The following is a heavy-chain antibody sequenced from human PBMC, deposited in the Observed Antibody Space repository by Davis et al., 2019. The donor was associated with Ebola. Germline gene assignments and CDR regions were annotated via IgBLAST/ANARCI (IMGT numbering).Heavy chain of an antibody. D-gene: IGHD6-13*01. Sequence: GESLKISCAASGFTFSNAWMNWVRQAPGKGLEWVAVISYDGSNKYYADSVKGRFTISRDNSKNTLYLQMNSLRAEDTAVYYCARASGYSSSWLDYWGQGTLVTVSS. CDR3: ARASGYSSSWLDY. CDR1: GFTFSNAW. V-gene: IGHV3-30*03. J-gene: IGHJ4*02. CDR2: ISYDGSNK.